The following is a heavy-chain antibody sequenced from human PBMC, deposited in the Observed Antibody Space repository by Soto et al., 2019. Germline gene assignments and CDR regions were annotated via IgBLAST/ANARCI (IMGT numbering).Heavy chain of an antibody. Sequence: ASVKVSCKASGGTFSSYTISWVRQAPGQGLEWMGRIIPILGIANYAQKFQGRVTITADKSTSTAYMELSSLRSEDTAVYYCARSTGDWNYYYYYMDVWGKGTTVTVSS. CDR3: ARSTGDWNYYYYYMDV. J-gene: IGHJ6*03. CDR1: GGTFSSYT. V-gene: IGHV1-69*02. CDR2: IIPILGIA. D-gene: IGHD2-21*02.